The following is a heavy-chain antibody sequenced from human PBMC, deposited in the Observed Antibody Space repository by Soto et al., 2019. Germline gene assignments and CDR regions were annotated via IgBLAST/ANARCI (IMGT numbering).Heavy chain of an antibody. CDR2: INTDGSSA. V-gene: IGHV3-74*01. CDR1: GFTFSDYW. D-gene: IGHD6-6*01. J-gene: IGHJ4*02. Sequence: EVQLVESGGGLVQPGGSLRLSCAASGFTFSDYWMHWVRQAPGKGLVWVSRINTDGSSATYADSVKGRFTISRDNAKNTLDLQMNRLRAEDTAVYYCARDRRSSSSLVDCWGQGTLVTVSS. CDR3: ARDRRSSSSLVDC.